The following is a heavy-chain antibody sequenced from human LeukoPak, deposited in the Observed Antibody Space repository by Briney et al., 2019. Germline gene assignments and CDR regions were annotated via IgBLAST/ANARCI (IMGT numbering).Heavy chain of an antibody. V-gene: IGHV1-2*06. Sequence: ASVEVSCKASGYTFTGYYMHWVRQAPGQGLEWMGRINPNSGGTNYAQKFQGRVTMTRDTSISTAYMELSRLRSDDTAAYYCARDKQFITIFGVADYWGQGTLVTVSS. CDR2: INPNSGGT. J-gene: IGHJ4*02. CDR3: ARDKQFITIFGVADY. D-gene: IGHD3-3*01. CDR1: GYTFTGYY.